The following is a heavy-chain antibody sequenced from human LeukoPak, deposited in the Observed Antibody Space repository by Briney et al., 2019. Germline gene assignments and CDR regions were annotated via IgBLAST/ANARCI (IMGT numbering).Heavy chain of an antibody. V-gene: IGHV4-61*02. Sequence: SETLSLTCTVSGGSISSGSYYWSWIRQPAGTGLEWIGRIYTSGSTNYNPSLKSRVTISVDTPKNQFSLKLSSVTAADTAVYYCARAGYTYYYGSGSYAYYYYYGMDVWGQGTTVTVSS. CDR3: ARAGYTYYYGSGSYAYYYYYGMDV. CDR2: IYTSGST. D-gene: IGHD3-10*01. J-gene: IGHJ6*02. CDR1: GGSISSGSYY.